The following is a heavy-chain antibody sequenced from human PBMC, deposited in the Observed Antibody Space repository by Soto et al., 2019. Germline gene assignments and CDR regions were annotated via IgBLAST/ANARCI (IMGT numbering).Heavy chain of an antibody. CDR1: GGSISSYY. Sequence: SETLSLTCTVSGGSISSYYWSWIRQPPGKGLEWIGYIYYSGSTNYNPSLKSRVTISVDTSKNQFSLKLSSVTAADTAVYYCARDRDYGDYYFDYWGQGTLVTVSS. V-gene: IGHV4-59*01. D-gene: IGHD4-17*01. CDR2: IYYSGST. CDR3: ARDRDYGDYYFDY. J-gene: IGHJ4*02.